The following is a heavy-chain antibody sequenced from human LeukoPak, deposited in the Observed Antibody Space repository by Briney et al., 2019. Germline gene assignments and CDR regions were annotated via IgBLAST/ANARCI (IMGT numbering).Heavy chain of an antibody. CDR3: ATDSPETAAFDY. CDR1: GFTFSSYW. CDR2: IKEDGSEK. J-gene: IGHJ4*02. Sequence: GGSLRLSCAASGFTFSSYWMSWVRQAPGKGLEWVANIKEDGSEKYYVDSVKRRFTISRDNAKNSLYLQMDSMRAEDTAVYYCATDSPETAAFDYWGQGTLVTVSS. D-gene: IGHD1-1*01. V-gene: IGHV3-7*01.